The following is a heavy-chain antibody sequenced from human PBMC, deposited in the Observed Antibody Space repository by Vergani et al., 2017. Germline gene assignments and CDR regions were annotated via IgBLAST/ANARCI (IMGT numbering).Heavy chain of an antibody. Sequence: QVQLVQSGAEVKKPGSSVKVSCKASGGTFSSYAISWVRQAPGQGLEWMGGIIPIFGTANYAQKFQGRVTITADESTSTAYMELGSLRSEDTAVYYCSRSSDGIVLMVYAHQGSYWYFDLWGRGTLVTVSS. J-gene: IGHJ2*01. V-gene: IGHV1-69*12. CDR1: GGTFSSYA. D-gene: IGHD2-8*01. CDR2: IIPIFGTA. CDR3: SRSSDGIVLMVYAHQGSYWYFDL.